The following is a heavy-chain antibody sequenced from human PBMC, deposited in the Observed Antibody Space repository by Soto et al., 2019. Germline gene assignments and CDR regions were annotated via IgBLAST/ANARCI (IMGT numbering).Heavy chain of an antibody. CDR1: GGTFSSYT. CDR3: AREGNMVTTGYMDV. J-gene: IGHJ6*03. Sequence: QVQLVQSGAEVKKPGSSVKVSCKASGGTFSSYTISWVRQAPGQGLEWMGRIIPILGIANYAQKFQGRVTIPADKCTRTAYMELSSLRSKDRAVYYCAREGNMVTTGYMDVWGKGTTVTVSS. D-gene: IGHD4-17*01. V-gene: IGHV1-69*08. CDR2: IIPILGIA.